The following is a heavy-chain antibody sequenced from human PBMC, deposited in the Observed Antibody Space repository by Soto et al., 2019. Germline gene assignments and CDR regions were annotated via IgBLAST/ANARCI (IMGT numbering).Heavy chain of an antibody. CDR1: GFTFSSYG. CDR3: AGDSGSDFYDF. CDR2: LWFDGSHK. J-gene: IGHJ4*02. V-gene: IGHV3-33*01. Sequence: GGSLRLSCEASGFTFSSYGMHWVRQAPGKGLEWVAVLWFDGSHKFYADSVKGRFTISRDNSKNTLYLQMNSLRVEDTAVYYCAGDSGSDFYDFWGQGTLVTVSS. D-gene: IGHD5-12*01.